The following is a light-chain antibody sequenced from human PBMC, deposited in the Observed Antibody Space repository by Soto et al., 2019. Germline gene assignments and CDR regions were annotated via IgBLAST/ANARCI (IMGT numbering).Light chain of an antibody. CDR3: QSYDSSMSGAVV. CDR2: GNS. J-gene: IGLJ2*01. CDR1: SSNIGAGYD. V-gene: IGLV1-40*01. Sequence: QSVLTQPPSVSGAPGQRVTISCTGSSSNIGAGYDVHWYQQLPGTAPKLLIYGNSNRPSGVPDRFSGSKSGTSASLAITGLHGVDEADYCCQSYDSSMSGAVVFGGGTQLTVL.